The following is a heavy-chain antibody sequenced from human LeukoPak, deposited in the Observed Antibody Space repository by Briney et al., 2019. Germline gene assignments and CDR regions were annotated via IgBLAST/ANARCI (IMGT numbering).Heavy chain of an antibody. CDR3: ARIGAGADY. J-gene: IGHJ4*02. Sequence: GRSLRLSCAASGFSFSSYTMNWVRQAPGKGLEWVSYISRSSTTVYYADSVKGRFTISRDNAKNSLYLQMNSLRAEDTAVYYCARIGAGADYWGQGTLVTVSS. V-gene: IGHV3-48*01. D-gene: IGHD3-10*01. CDR1: GFSFSSYT. CDR2: ISRSSTTV.